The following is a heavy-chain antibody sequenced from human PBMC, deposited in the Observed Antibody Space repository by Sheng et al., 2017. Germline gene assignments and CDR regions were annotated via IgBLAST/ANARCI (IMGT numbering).Heavy chain of an antibody. Sequence: EGQLVGVWGRLGTAWGVPETLLCSLWIQLQYYAMNWVRQAPGKGLEWISYISSGGSXVYYADSVKGRFTISRDNSLYLQMNSLRAEDTAMYYCARDPLGVGGSEWGHGTLV. D-gene: IGHD3-3*01. CDR3: ARDPLGVGGSE. CDR1: IQLQYYA. CDR2: ISSGGSXV. J-gene: IGHJ4*01. V-gene: IGHV3-48*01.